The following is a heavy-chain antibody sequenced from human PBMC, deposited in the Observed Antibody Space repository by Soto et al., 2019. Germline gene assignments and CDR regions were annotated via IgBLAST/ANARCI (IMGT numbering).Heavy chain of an antibody. CDR1: GDSISTSAYY. CDR2: VDYRGNT. V-gene: IGHV4-39*07. Sequence: SETLSLTCTVSGDSISTSAYYWGWIRQPPGKGLEWIGSVDYRGNTYYNPSLKSRVTISVDTAKNQFSLRLSSVTAADTAVYYCVRNVDTTRAYYFDYWGQGSLVTVSS. J-gene: IGHJ4*02. CDR3: VRNVDTTRAYYFDY. D-gene: IGHD5-18*01.